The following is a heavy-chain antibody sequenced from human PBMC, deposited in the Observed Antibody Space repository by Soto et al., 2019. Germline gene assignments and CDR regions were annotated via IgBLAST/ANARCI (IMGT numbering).Heavy chain of an antibody. D-gene: IGHD2-15*01. CDR2: INAGNGNT. CDR3: ARGGPAAGYCSGGSCYSDSDY. V-gene: IGHV1-3*01. J-gene: IGHJ4*02. CDR1: GYTFTSYA. Sequence: GASVKVSCKASGYTFTSYAIHCVRQAPGQRHEWMRWINAGNGNTKYSQKFQGRVTITRDTSASTAYMELSSLRSEDTAVYYCARGGPAAGYCSGGSCYSDSDYWGQGTLVTVSS.